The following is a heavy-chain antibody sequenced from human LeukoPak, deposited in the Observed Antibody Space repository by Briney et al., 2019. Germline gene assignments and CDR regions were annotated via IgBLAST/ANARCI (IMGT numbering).Heavy chain of an antibody. CDR1: GGSISSSSYY. CDR3: ARCIAAAGGNFDY. V-gene: IGHV4-39*01. Sequence: SETLSLTCTVSGGSISSSSYYWGWTRQPPGKGLEWIGSIYYSGSTYYNPSLKSRVTISVDTSKNQFSLKLSSVTAADTAVYYCARCIAAAGGNFDYWGQGTLVTVSS. CDR2: IYYSGST. D-gene: IGHD6-13*01. J-gene: IGHJ4*02.